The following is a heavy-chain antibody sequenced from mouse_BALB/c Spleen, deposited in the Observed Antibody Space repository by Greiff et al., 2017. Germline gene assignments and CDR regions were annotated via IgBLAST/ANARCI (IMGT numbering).Heavy chain of an antibody. CDR1: GYTFTSYW. Sequence: DLVKPGASVKLSCKASGYTFTSYWINWIKQRPGQGLEWIGRIAPGSGSTYYNEMFKGKATLTVDTSSSTAYIQLSSLSSEDSAVYFCARYYRYDAMDYWGQGTSVTVSS. CDR2: IAPGSGST. J-gene: IGHJ4*01. D-gene: IGHD2-14*01. CDR3: ARYYRYDAMDY. V-gene: IGHV1S41*01.